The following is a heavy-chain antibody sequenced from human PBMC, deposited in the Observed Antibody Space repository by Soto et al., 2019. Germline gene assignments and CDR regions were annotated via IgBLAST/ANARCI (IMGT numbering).Heavy chain of an antibody. V-gene: IGHV3-49*04. J-gene: IGHJ6*02. CDR2: IRSKAYGGTT. CDR3: TRGRNYYYGMDV. CDR1: GFTFGDYA. Sequence: GGSLRLSCTASGFTFGDYAMSWVRQAPGKGLEWVGFIRSKAYGGTTEYAASVKGRFTISRDDSKSIAYLQMNSLKTEDTAVYYCTRGRNYYYGMDVWGQGTTVTVSS.